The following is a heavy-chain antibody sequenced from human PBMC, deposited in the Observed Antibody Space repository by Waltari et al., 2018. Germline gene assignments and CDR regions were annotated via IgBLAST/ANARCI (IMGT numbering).Heavy chain of an antibody. CDR1: GGSISSYY. J-gene: IGHJ4*02. D-gene: IGHD3-10*01. CDR3: ARDRGYQDY. V-gene: IGHV4-59*01. CDR2: IYSSGST. Sequence: QVQLQESGPGLVKPSETLSLTCTVSGGSISSYYWSWIRQPPGKGLEWIGYIYSSGSTNYNPPLRIRVIISVDTSKNQFSLKVRSMTAADTAVYYCARDRGYQDYWGQGTLVTVSS.